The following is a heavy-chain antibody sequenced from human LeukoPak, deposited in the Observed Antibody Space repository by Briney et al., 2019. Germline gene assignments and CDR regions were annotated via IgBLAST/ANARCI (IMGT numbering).Heavy chain of an antibody. CDR2: ISGSGDNT. Sequence: GGSLRLSCAASGFTFSSYAMSWVRQAPGKGLEWVSGISGSGDNTYYADSVKGRFTISRDNSKNTLYVQVNSLGTEDTAAYYCARGLGSGWYYYYYGMDVWGQGTTVTVSS. D-gene: IGHD6-19*01. J-gene: IGHJ6*02. CDR1: GFTFSSYA. CDR3: ARGLGSGWYYYYYGMDV. V-gene: IGHV3-23*01.